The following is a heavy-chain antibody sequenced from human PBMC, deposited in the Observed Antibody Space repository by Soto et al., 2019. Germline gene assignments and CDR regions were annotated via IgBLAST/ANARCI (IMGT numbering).Heavy chain of an antibody. CDR1: GYTFTSYG. J-gene: IGHJ4*02. CDR3: GRDYRLRYFDW. CDR2: ISAYHGNT. Sequence: QVQLVQSGAEVKKPGASVKVSCKASGYTFTSYGISWVRQAPGQGLEWMGWISAYHGNTNYAQKLQGRVTMTTDTSTCTAYMELRSLGSDDMAVYYCGRDYRLRYFDWWGQGTLFTVSS. D-gene: IGHD3-9*01. V-gene: IGHV1-18*03.